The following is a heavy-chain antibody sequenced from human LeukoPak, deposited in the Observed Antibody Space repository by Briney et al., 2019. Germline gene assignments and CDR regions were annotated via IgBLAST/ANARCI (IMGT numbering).Heavy chain of an antibody. Sequence: SQTLSLTWTVSGGSISSGDYYWSWIRQPPGKGLEWIGYIYYSGSTYYNPSLKSRVTISVDTSKNQFSPKLSSVTAADTAVYYCARGDGISSYYYYGMDVWGQGTTVTVSS. CDR2: IYYSGST. CDR1: GGSISSGDYY. J-gene: IGHJ6*02. V-gene: IGHV4-30-4*01. D-gene: IGHD5-24*01. CDR3: ARGDGISSYYYYGMDV.